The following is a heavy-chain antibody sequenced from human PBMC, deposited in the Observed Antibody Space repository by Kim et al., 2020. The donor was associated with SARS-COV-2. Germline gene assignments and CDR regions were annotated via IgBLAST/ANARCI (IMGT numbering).Heavy chain of an antibody. V-gene: IGHV3-48*03. CDR3: ARDGHTSEWRFDP. CDR2: ISGTGTTM. Sequence: GGSLRLSCAASGFTFSSYEMNWVRQAPGKGLEWVSYISGTGTTMYYADSVKGRFTVSRDNAKNSLYLQMNSLRAEDTAVYYCARDGHTSEWRFDPWGQGTLVTVSS. CDR1: GFTFSSYE. D-gene: IGHD2-8*01. J-gene: IGHJ5*02.